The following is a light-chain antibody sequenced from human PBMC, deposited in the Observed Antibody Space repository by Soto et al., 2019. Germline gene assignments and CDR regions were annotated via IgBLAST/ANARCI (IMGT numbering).Light chain of an antibody. Sequence: QSVLTQPASVSGSPGQSITISCAGTSSDVGSYNLVSWYQQHPGKAPKLMIYEGSKRPSGVSNRFSGSKSGNTASLTISGIQAEDEADYYCCSYAGSSPVFGGGTKLTVL. CDR1: SSDVGSYNL. V-gene: IGLV2-23*01. CDR3: CSYAGSSPV. J-gene: IGLJ2*01. CDR2: EGS.